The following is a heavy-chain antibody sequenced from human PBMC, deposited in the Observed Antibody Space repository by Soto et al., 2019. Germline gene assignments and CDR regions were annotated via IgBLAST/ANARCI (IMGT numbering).Heavy chain of an antibody. Sequence: SLRLSCAASGFTFSSYGMHWVRQAPGKGLEWVAVIWYDGSNKYYADSVKGRFTISRDNSKNTLYLQMNSLRAEDTAVYYCAREAYGDYFIGWFDPWGQGTLVTVSS. CDR2: IWYDGSNK. D-gene: IGHD4-17*01. CDR3: AREAYGDYFIGWFDP. V-gene: IGHV3-33*01. CDR1: GFTFSSYG. J-gene: IGHJ5*02.